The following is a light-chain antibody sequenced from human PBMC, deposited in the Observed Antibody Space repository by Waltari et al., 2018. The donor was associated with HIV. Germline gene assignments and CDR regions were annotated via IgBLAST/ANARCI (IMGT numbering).Light chain of an antibody. CDR2: DIY. V-gene: IGKV1-17*01. J-gene: IGKJ1*01. Sequence: DIQMTQSPSSLSASLGDRVTITCRASQNVGTDLGWYQQRPGKAPQRLWYDIYKLSDGVPSRFSGSGFGTELTVTSNSLQPEDLATYYCLHYNYDPWRLGQGNKGEIK. CDR3: LHYNYDPWR. CDR1: QNVGTD.